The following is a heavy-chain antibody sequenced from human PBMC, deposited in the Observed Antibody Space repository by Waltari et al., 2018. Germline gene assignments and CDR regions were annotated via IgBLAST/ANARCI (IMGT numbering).Heavy chain of an antibody. CDR3: AREAASSFDQ. V-gene: IGHV3-74*03. D-gene: IGHD2-2*01. CDR2: LNFDGTST. CDR1: GITFNNHW. Sequence: LVESGGGLVQPGGSLRLSCVASGITFNNHWLHWVRQAPGKGLVWVARLNFDGTSTEYADSVGGRFTMSRDNTRNMLFLQMTNLRADDTAVYYCAREAASSFDQWGQGTLVTVSS. J-gene: IGHJ4*02.